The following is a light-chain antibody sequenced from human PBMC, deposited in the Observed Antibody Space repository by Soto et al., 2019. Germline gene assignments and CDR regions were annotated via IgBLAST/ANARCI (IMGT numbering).Light chain of an antibody. Sequence: DIMLTQSPGPLSLSPGERATLSCRASQPVASNYVAWYQQKPGQIPRLLIYAASYRATGIPDRFSGSGSGTEFTLSISRLDAADFAVYYCQHYAASPWAFGPGTKVEI. J-gene: IGKJ1*01. CDR1: QPVASNY. CDR2: AAS. V-gene: IGKV3-20*01. CDR3: QHYAASPWA.